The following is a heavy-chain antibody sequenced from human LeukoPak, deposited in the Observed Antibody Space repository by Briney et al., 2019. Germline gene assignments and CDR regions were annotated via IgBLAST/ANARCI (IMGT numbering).Heavy chain of an antibody. J-gene: IGHJ4*02. V-gene: IGHV3-74*01. CDR2: INSDGSGT. D-gene: IGHD3-10*01. CDR3: ARGEGFGELFYYFDY. CDR1: GFTFSSYW. Sequence: GGSLRLSCAASGFTFSSYWMHWVRHAPGKGLVWVSRINSDGSGTSYADSVKGRFTISRDNAKNTLYLQMSSLRAEETAVYYCARGEGFGELFYYFDYWGQGTLVTVSS.